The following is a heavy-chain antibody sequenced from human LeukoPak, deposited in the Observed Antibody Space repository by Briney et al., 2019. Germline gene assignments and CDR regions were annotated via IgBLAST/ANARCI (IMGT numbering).Heavy chain of an antibody. CDR1: GGSISSYY. CDR2: IYYSGST. Sequence: SETLSLTCTVSGGSISSYYWSWIRQPPGKGLEWIGSIYYSGSTNYNPSLKSRVTISVDTSKNQFSLKLSSVTAADTAVYYCASTYYDSSGPNYWGQGTLVTVSS. J-gene: IGHJ4*02. V-gene: IGHV4-59*01. D-gene: IGHD3-22*01. CDR3: ASTYYDSSGPNY.